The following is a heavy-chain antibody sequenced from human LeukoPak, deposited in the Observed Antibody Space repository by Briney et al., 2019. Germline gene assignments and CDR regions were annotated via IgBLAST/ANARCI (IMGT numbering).Heavy chain of an antibody. J-gene: IGHJ6*03. V-gene: IGHV3-11*04. CDR2: ISSSGSTI. D-gene: IGHD6-19*01. CDR3: SAMYSSGWYRYYYYMDV. Sequence: GGSLRLSCAASGFTFSDYYVSWIRQAPGKGLEWVSYISSSGSTIYYADSVKGRFTISRDNAKNSLYLQMNSLRAEDTAVYYCSAMYSSGWYRYYYYMDVWGKGTTVTVSS. CDR1: GFTFSDYY.